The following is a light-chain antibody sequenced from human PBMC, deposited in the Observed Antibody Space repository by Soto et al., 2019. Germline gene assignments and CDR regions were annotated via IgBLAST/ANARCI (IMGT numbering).Light chain of an antibody. Sequence: IKVYNSPSTLSVSVGDRVTITCRASQTISSWLAWYQQKPGKAPKLLIYKASTLKSGVPSRFSGSGSGTEFTLTISSLQPDDFATYYCQHYNSYLEAFGQGSMVDI. V-gene: IGKV1-5*03. CDR2: KAS. J-gene: IGKJ1*01. CDR3: QHYNSYLEA. CDR1: QTISSW.